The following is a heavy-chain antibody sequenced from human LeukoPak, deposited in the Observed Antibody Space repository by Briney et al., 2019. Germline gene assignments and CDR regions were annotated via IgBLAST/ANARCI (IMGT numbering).Heavy chain of an antibody. D-gene: IGHD6-19*01. CDR2: IYYSGST. V-gene: IGHV4-39*01. CDR3: ARRDAYSSGILTFDY. Sequence: KTSETLSLTCTVSGGSISSSSYYWGWIRQPAGKGLEWIGSIYYSGSTYYNPSLKSRVTISVDTSKNQFSLKLSSVTAADTAVYYCARRDAYSSGILTFDYWGQGTLVTVSS. CDR1: GGSISSSSYY. J-gene: IGHJ4*02.